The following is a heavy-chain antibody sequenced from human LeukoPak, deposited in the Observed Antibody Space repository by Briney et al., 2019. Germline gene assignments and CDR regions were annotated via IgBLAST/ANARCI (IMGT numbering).Heavy chain of an antibody. CDR1: GFTVSSKY. D-gene: IGHD3-10*01. V-gene: IGHV3-66*01. Sequence: GGSLRLSCAASGFTVSSKYMSWVRQAPGKGLEWVSVIFNGGSTYYADSVKGRFTISTDNSKNMLYLQMNSLRAEDTAVYYCARGLFASGSYYNFFDYWAQGTLVTVPS. CDR2: IFNGGST. J-gene: IGHJ4*02. CDR3: ARGLFASGSYYNFFDY.